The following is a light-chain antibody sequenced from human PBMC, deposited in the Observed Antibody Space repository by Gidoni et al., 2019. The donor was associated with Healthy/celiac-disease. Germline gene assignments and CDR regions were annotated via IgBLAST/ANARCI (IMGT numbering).Light chain of an antibody. CDR2: RNN. Sequence: QSVLTQTPSASGTPGQRVTRSCSGSSSNIGSNYVYWYQQLPGTAPKLLIYRNNQRPSGVPDRFSGSKSGTSASLAISGLRSEDEADYYCAAWDDSLSGLWVFGGGTKLTVL. V-gene: IGLV1-47*01. CDR3: AAWDDSLSGLWV. J-gene: IGLJ3*02. CDR1: SSNIGSNY.